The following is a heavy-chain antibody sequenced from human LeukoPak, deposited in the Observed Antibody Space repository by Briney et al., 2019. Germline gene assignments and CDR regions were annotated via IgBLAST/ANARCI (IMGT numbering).Heavy chain of an antibody. Sequence: PGGSLRLSCAASGFTFSSYAMSWVRQAPGKGLEWVSAISGSGGSTYYADSVEGRFTISRDNSKNTLYLQMNSLRAEDTAVYYCAKSVRGVIIAEYFQHWGQGTLVTVSS. CDR1: GFTFSSYA. CDR2: ISGSGGST. CDR3: AKSVRGVIIAEYFQH. D-gene: IGHD3-10*01. V-gene: IGHV3-23*01. J-gene: IGHJ1*01.